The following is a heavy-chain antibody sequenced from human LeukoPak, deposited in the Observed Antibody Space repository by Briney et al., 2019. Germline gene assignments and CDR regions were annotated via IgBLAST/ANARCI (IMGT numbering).Heavy chain of an antibody. CDR3: ARDRGSQPFIDY. Sequence: SQTLSLTCTVSGGSISSGSYYWSWTRQPAGKGLEWIGYVFHTGSTNYNPSLKSRVTISVDTSKNQFSLKLSSVTAADTAVYYCARDRGSQPFIDYWGQGTLVTVSS. CDR1: GGSISSGSYY. CDR2: VFHTGST. J-gene: IGHJ4*02. V-gene: IGHV4-61*10. D-gene: IGHD1-26*01.